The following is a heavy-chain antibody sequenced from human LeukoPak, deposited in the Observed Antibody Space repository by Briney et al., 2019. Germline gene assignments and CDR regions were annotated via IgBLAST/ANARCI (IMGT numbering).Heavy chain of an antibody. D-gene: IGHD6-19*01. Sequence: SATLSLICAVYGGSFSGYYWSWIRQPPGKGLEWIGEINHSGSTNYNPSLKGRVTISVDTSKNQFSLKLSSVTAADTAVYYCARGRAVAGPKWAYGMDVWGQGTKVTVSS. CDR1: GGSFSGYY. CDR3: ARGRAVAGPKWAYGMDV. CDR2: INHSGST. J-gene: IGHJ6*02. V-gene: IGHV4-34*01.